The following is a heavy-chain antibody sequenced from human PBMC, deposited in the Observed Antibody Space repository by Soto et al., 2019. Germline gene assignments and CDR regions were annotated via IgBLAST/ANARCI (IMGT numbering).Heavy chain of an antibody. Sequence: LSLTCNVSGGSISKFYWAWIRKTAGNGLEWMGRVYATGTTDYNPSLRSRVAMSVDISKKTFSLRLRSVTGADSGVYYCVRDGSKSLRDWFDPWGQGILVTVSS. V-gene: IGHV4-4*07. CDR2: VYATGTT. CDR1: GGSISKFY. CDR3: VRDGSKSLRDWFDP. J-gene: IGHJ5*02.